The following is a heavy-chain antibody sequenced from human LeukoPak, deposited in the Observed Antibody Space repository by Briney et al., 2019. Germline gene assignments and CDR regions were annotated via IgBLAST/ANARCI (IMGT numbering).Heavy chain of an antibody. D-gene: IGHD2-2*01. CDR3: AKDYSIPAATYDY. J-gene: IGHJ4*02. CDR1: GYTFTSYY. Sequence: ASVTVSCKASGYTFTSYYMHWVRQAPGQGLEWMGIINPSGGSTSYAQKFQGRVTMTRDTSTSTVYMELSSLRSEDTAVYYCAKDYSIPAATYDYWGQGTLVTVSS. V-gene: IGHV1-46*01. CDR2: INPSGGST.